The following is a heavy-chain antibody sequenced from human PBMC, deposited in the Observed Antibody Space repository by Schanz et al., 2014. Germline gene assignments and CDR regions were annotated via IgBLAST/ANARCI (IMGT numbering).Heavy chain of an antibody. CDR3: ARFHIAPYHYNSPCAFDV. CDR1: GYIFGSHG. CDR2: INAHTGNT. V-gene: IGHV1-18*01. J-gene: IGHJ3*01. Sequence: QLMQSGSEVRKPGASVKVSCKASGYIFGSHGMTWVRQAPGQGPELMGWINAHTGNTQYAQKFHGRVNMTRDTVATSVHLELTKRTTDDTAISYCARFHIAPYHYNSPCAFDVWGQGTRVTVSS. D-gene: IGHD3-10*01.